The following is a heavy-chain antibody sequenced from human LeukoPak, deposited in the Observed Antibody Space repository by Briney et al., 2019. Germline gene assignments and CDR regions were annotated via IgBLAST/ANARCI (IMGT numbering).Heavy chain of an antibody. CDR2: ISWDGGST. J-gene: IGHJ6*02. D-gene: IGHD6-19*01. Sequence: GGSLRLSCAASGFTFDDYAMHWVRQAPGKGLKWVSLISWDGGSTYYADSVKGRFTISRDNSKNSLYLQMNSLRAEDTALYYCAKDRGIAVAGTFGMDVWGQGTTVTVSS. V-gene: IGHV3-43D*03. CDR1: GFTFDDYA. CDR3: AKDRGIAVAGTFGMDV.